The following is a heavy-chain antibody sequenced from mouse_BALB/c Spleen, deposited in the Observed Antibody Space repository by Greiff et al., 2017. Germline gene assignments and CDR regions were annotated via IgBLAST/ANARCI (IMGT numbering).Heavy chain of an antibody. V-gene: IGHV1-39*01. J-gene: IGHJ2*01. CDR1: GYSFTDYI. CDR2: INPYYGST. Sequence: VQLKQTGPELVKPGASVKISCKASGYSFTDYIMLWVKQSHGKSLEWIGNINPYYGSTSYNLKFKGKATLTVDKSSSTAYMQLNSLTSEDSAVYYCASTSTMITTGGADGYYFDYWGQGTTLTVSS. D-gene: IGHD2-4*01. CDR3: ASTSTMITTGGADGYYFDY.